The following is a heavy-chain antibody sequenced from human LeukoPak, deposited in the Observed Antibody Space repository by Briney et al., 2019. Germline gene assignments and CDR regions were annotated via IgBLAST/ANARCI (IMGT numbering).Heavy chain of an antibody. CDR2: INSSSGYI. CDR3: AKDLLDSRSYYFDY. CDR1: GITFRNYN. Sequence: GGSLRLSCAASGITFRNYNMNWVRQAPGKGLEWVSSINSSSGYIYYADSVKGRFTISRDNAKNSLYLQMNSLRAEDMAVYYCAKDLLDSRSYYFDYWGQGTLVTVSS. D-gene: IGHD3/OR15-3a*01. J-gene: IGHJ4*02. V-gene: IGHV3-21*04.